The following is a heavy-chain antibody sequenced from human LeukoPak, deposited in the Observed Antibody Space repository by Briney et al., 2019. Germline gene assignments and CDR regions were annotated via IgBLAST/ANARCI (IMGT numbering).Heavy chain of an antibody. CDR3: ARTYQDYYDSSGYYFDY. J-gene: IGHJ4*02. Sequence: ASVKVSCKASGGTFSSYTISWVRQAPGQGLEWMGRIIPILGIANYAQKFQGGVTITADKSTSTAYMELSSLRSEDTAVYYCARTYQDYYDSSGYYFDYWGQGTLVTVSS. D-gene: IGHD3-22*01. CDR1: GGTFSSYT. CDR2: IIPILGIA. V-gene: IGHV1-69*02.